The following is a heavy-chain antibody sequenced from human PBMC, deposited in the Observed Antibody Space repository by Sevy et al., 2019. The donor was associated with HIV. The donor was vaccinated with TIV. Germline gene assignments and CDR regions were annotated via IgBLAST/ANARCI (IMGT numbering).Heavy chain of an antibody. CDR2: ISYDGSNK. J-gene: IGHJ4*02. Sequence: GGSLRLSCAASGFTLSSYGMHWVRQAPGKGLEWVAFISYDGSNKNYADTVEGRFTISRDNSKNTLYLQMNSLRAEDTGVYYCAQADTPMVTIDYWGQGTLVTVSS. V-gene: IGHV3-30*03. CDR1: GFTLSSYG. D-gene: IGHD5-18*01. CDR3: AQADTPMVTIDY.